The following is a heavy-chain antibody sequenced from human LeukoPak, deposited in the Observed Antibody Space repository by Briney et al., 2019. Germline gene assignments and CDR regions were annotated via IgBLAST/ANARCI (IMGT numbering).Heavy chain of an antibody. CDR2: IKLDGSRK. CDR3: AKDPVLASSWDLRVYWFDP. Sequence: GGSLRLSCAASGFTFRIYWMTWVRQAPGKGVEWVANIKLDGSRKYYVDSVKGRFTSSRDNTKNSLYLQMNSMRGEDTAVYYCAKDPVLASSWDLRVYWFDPWGQGTLVTVSS. CDR1: GFTFRIYW. V-gene: IGHV3-7*03. J-gene: IGHJ5*02. D-gene: IGHD6-13*01.